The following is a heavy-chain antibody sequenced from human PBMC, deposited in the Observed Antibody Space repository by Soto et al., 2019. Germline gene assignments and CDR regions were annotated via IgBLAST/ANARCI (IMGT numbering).Heavy chain of an antibody. CDR3: ARDLAYGGPDAFDI. V-gene: IGHV5-51*01. J-gene: IGHJ3*02. CDR1: GYSFSTYW. D-gene: IGHD4-17*01. CDR2: IYPGDSDT. Sequence: PGESLMISCKGSGYSFSTYWIGWVCQMPGKGLEWMGLIYPGDSDTRYSPSFQGQVTISADKSISTAYLQWSSLKASDTALYYCARDLAYGGPDAFDIWGQGTLVTVSS.